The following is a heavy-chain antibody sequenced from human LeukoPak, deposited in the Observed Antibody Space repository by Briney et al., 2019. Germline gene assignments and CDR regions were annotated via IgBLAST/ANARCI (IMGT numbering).Heavy chain of an antibody. CDR3: AHENYDILTD. V-gene: IGHV2-5*01. CDR2: IYWNDDK. J-gene: IGHJ4*02. D-gene: IGHD3-9*01. Sequence: ESGPTLVYPTQTLTLTFTFSGFALSTRGGGVGWIRQPPEKALEWLALIYWNDDKRYSPSLKSRLTITKDTSKNQVVLTMTNMDPVDTATYYCAHENYDILTDWGQGTLVTVSS. CDR1: GFALSTRGGG.